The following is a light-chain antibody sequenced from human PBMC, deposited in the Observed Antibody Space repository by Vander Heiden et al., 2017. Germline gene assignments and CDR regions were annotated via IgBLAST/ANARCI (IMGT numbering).Light chain of an antibody. J-gene: IGLJ3*02. CDR3: CSYAGSDTWV. CDR1: SRVVGASIY. V-gene: IGLV2-11*01. Sequence: ALTHPRSASETPATSATISCNGTSRVVGASIYVSWYQQHPGKAPKLIIYDVSKLPSGVPDRFSGSKSGNTASLTISGLQTDDEGDYYCCSYAGSDTWVFGGGTKVTVL. CDR2: DVS.